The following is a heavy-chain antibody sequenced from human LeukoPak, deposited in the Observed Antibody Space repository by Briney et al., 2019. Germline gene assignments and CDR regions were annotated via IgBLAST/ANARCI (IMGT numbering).Heavy chain of an antibody. CDR1: GFRSNH. V-gene: IGHV3-30*03. J-gene: IGHJ3*02. CDR2: ISYDGSSK. D-gene: IGHD5-18*01. CDR3: ARARSSYGYGDAFDI. Sequence: GGSLRLSCAAFGFRSNHINWVRQAPGKGLEWVAVISYDGSSKYYADSVKGRFTISRDNSKNTLYLQMNSLRAEDTAVYYCARARSSYGYGDAFDIWGQGTMVTVSS.